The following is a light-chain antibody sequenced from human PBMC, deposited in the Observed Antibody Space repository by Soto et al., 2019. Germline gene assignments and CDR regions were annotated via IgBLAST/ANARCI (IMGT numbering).Light chain of an antibody. J-gene: IGKJ4*01. CDR2: WAS. CDR1: QSVLYSSNNKNY. CDR3: QQYFGTPLT. V-gene: IGKV4-1*01. Sequence: DIVMTQSPDSLAVSLGERVTINCKSSQSVLYSSNNKNYLAWYQQKPGQPPKLLIYWASTRESGVSDRFSGSGSGTAFTLTISSLQAEDVAVYYCQQYFGTPLTFGGGTKVEIK.